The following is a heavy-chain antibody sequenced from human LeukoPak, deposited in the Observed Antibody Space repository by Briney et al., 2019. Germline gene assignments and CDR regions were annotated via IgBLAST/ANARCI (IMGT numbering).Heavy chain of an antibody. CDR1: GFSFASYW. V-gene: IGHV3-7*01. D-gene: IGHD3-16*01. CDR2: IKPDGSDK. J-gene: IGHJ4*02. CDR3: TAGALGY. Sequence: PGGSLRLSCAASGFSFASYWMNWLRQAPGKGLEWVANIKPDGSDKYYVDSVKGRFTISRDNAKNSLYLQMNSLRAEDTAVYYCTAGALGYWGRGTLINVSS.